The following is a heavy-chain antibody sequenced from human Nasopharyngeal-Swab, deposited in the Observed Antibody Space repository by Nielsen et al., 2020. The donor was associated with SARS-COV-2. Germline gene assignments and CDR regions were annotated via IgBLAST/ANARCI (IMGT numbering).Heavy chain of an antibody. V-gene: IGHV3-21*01. Sequence: WIRQPPGKGLEWVASITASSSYIFYAESVEGRFTVSRDNAKSSLFLQMNSLRAEDTALYYCARENYDNSSLSWFDPWGQGALVTVSS. D-gene: IGHD3-22*01. CDR3: ARENYDNSSLSWFDP. J-gene: IGHJ5*02. CDR2: ITASSSYI.